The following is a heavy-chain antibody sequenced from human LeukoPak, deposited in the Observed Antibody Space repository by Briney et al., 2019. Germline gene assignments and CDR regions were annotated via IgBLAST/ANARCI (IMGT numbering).Heavy chain of an antibody. CDR1: GFTFTNTW. V-gene: IGHV3-15*01. CDR2: IKSKTDGETT. J-gene: IGHJ4*02. Sequence: GGSLRLSCAASGFTFTNTWMSWVRQAPGKGLEWIGRIKSKTDGETTNYAEPVRGRFTISRDDSKSAVYLQMNSLKIEDTAVYYCTTDLGTYYHGSQRLIPIDYWGQGTLVTVSS. CDR3: TTDLGTYYHGSQRLIPIDY. D-gene: IGHD3-10*01.